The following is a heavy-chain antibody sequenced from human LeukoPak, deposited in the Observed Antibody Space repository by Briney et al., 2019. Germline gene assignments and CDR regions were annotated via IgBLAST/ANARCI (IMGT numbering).Heavy chain of an antibody. Sequence: ASVKVSCKASGYTFTGYYIHWVRQAPGQGLEWMGWINPKSGGTNYAQKFQGRVTMTRDTSISTAYMELSRLRSDDTAVYYCAREIRVSLAARPYAFDIWGQGTMVTVSS. D-gene: IGHD6-6*01. CDR3: AREIRVSLAARPYAFDI. CDR2: INPKSGGT. V-gene: IGHV1-2*02. CDR1: GYTFTGYY. J-gene: IGHJ3*02.